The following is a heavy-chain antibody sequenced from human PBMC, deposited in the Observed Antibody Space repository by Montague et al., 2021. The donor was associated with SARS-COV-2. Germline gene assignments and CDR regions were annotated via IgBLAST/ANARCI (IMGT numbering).Heavy chain of an antibody. J-gene: IGHJ4*02. D-gene: IGHD3-3*01. CDR2: IGHTGSF. Sequence: LRLSCAVYGGSLSGHSWSWVRQAPEKGLEWIGDIGHTGSFKYNPSLKSRVTMSIDAAKNQFSLRMTSVTAADTSIYYCARGGTERSTTFGVVFFPLLDSWGQGTLITVSS. CDR3: ARGGTERSTTFGVVFFPLLDS. V-gene: IGHV4-34*01. CDR1: GGSLSGHS.